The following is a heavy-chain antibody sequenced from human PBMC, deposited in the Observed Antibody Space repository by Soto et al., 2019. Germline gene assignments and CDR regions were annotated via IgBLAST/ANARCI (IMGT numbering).Heavy chain of an antibody. J-gene: IGHJ4*02. CDR2: ISGGAETT. CDR3: AKSGDYGSGGSKDHKTFDY. V-gene: IGHV3-23*01. CDR1: GFTFNNYA. Sequence: EVQLLESGGGLVQPGGSLRLSCAASGFTFNNYAMTWVRQAPGKGLQWVSSISGGAETTYYADSVKGRFTISRDDSKNTLFLQMNSLRAEDTAVYYCAKSGDYGSGGSKDHKTFDYWGQGTLVTVS. D-gene: IGHD3-10*01.